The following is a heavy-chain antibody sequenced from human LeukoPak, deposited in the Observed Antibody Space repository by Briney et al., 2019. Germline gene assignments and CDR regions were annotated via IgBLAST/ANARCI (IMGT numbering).Heavy chain of an antibody. D-gene: IGHD3-10*01. CDR1: GFSFSSYG. CDR2: ISYDGSDK. V-gene: IGHV3-30*18. J-gene: IGHJ6*02. Sequence: GGSLRLFCVGTGFSFSSYGMHWVRQAPGKGLEWLAVISYDGSDKFFADSVKGRFTISRDNSKDTVYLHVDNLRTEDTAVYYCAKEFADFTYFHYGMDVWGQGTTVTVSS. CDR3: AKEFADFTYFHYGMDV.